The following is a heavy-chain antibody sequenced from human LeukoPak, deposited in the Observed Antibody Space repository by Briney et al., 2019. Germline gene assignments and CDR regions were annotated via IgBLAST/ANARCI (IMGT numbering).Heavy chain of an antibody. D-gene: IGHD5-24*01. CDR3: ARGGGWLIDF. V-gene: IGHV4-31*03. CDR1: GGSISSGGYY. Sequence: NPSQTLSLTCTVSGGSISSGGYYWRWIRQHPGTGLEWIGYIYYSGSTYYNPSLKSRVTISVDTSKNQFSLKLSSVTAADTAVYYCARGGGWLIDFWGRGTLVTVSS. CDR2: IYYSGST. J-gene: IGHJ4*02.